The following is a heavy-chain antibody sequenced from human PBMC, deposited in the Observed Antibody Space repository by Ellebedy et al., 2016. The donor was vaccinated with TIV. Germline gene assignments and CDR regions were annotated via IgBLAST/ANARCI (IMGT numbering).Heavy chain of an antibody. Sequence: SETLSLTCTVSGGSIRDYYWSWIRQPAGKGLEWIGRIYSLGGTTYNPSLKSRVTMSVDTSKNQFSLKLSSVTAADTAVYFCARGVSTRYYGMDVWGQGTTVTVSS. D-gene: IGHD2-2*01. CDR1: GGSIRDYY. J-gene: IGHJ6*02. V-gene: IGHV4-4*07. CDR3: ARGVSTRYYGMDV. CDR2: IYSLGGT.